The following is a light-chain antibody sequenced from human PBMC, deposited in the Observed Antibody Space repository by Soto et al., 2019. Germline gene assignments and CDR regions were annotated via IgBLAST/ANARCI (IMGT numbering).Light chain of an antibody. V-gene: IGLV2-23*01. CDR3: LSYGKV. J-gene: IGLJ1*01. Sequence: QSVLTQPASVSGSPGQSITISCTGTSSDVGSYNLVSWYQQHPGKAPKLMIYEGSKRPSGVSDRFSGSKSDNAASLTISALQTEDEAAYFCLSYGKVFGTGTKLTVL. CDR1: SSDVGSYNL. CDR2: EGS.